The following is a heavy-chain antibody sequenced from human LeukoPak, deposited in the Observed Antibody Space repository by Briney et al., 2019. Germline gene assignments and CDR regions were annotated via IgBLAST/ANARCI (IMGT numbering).Heavy chain of an antibody. V-gene: IGHV3-30*18. Sequence: PGRSLRLSCAASGFTFSSYGMHWVRRAPGKGLEWVAVISYDGSNKYYADSVKGRFTISRDNSKNTLYLQMNSLRAEDTAVYYCAKALSYDSSGFSSGFDYWGQGTLVTVSS. CDR1: GFTFSSYG. CDR3: AKALSYDSSGFSSGFDY. D-gene: IGHD3-22*01. J-gene: IGHJ4*02. CDR2: ISYDGSNK.